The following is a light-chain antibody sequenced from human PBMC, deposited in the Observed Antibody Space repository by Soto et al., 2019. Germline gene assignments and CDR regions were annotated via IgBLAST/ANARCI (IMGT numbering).Light chain of an antibody. Sequence: QSVLTQARAVSGSPGQSVTISCTGTSSDVGGYNYFSWYQQHPGKAPKLMIYDVSKRPSGVPDRFSGSKSGNTGSLTISGLQAEDEADYYCCSYAGSYTYVFGTGTKVTVL. J-gene: IGLJ1*01. V-gene: IGLV2-11*01. CDR1: SSDVGGYNY. CDR3: CSYAGSYTYV. CDR2: DVS.